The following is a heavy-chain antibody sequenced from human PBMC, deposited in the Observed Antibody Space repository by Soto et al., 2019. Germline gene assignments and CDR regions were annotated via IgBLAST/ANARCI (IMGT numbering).Heavy chain of an antibody. V-gene: IGHV4-34*01. CDR1: FIGLC. D-gene: IGHD2-15*01. CDR2: INHSGST. CDR3: ASSGGYCSGGSCKGVFDP. J-gene: IGHJ5*02. Sequence: FIGLCGRWISKHKRKGLEWIGEINHSGSTNYNPSLKSRVTISVDTSKNQFSLKLSSVTAADTAVYYCASSGGYCSGGSCKGVFDPWGQGTLVTAPQ.